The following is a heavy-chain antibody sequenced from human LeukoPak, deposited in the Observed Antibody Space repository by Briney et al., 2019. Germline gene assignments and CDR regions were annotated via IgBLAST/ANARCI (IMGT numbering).Heavy chain of an antibody. V-gene: IGHV1-46*01. CDR3: GRDPPQLPAAGVLAS. CDR1: GDTFTIYY. J-gene: IGHJ5*02. D-gene: IGHD6-13*01. CDR2: INPSGGST. Sequence: ASVKVSCKASGDTFTIYYMHWVRQAPGQGLEWMGIINPSGGSTSYAQKFQGRVTMTRDTSTSTVYMELSSLRSEDTAVYYCGRDPPQLPAAGVLASWGQGTLVIVSS.